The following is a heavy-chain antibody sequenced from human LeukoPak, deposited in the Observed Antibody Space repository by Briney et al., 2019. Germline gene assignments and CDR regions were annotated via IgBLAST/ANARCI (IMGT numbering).Heavy chain of an antibody. CDR1: GFTFSSYG. CDR3: ARPGDGSFDPTYYYYGMDV. CDR2: IWYDGSNK. D-gene: IGHD2-21*01. V-gene: IGHV3-33*01. Sequence: GGSLRLSCAASGFTFSSYGMHWVRQAPGKGLEWVAVIWYDGSNKYYADSVKGRFTISRDNSKNTLYLQMNSLRAEDTAVYYCARPGDGSFDPTYYYYGMDVWGQGTTVTVSS. J-gene: IGHJ6*02.